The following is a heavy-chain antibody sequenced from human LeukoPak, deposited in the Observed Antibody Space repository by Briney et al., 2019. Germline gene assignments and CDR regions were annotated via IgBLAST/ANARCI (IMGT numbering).Heavy chain of an antibody. D-gene: IGHD6-25*01. CDR1: VGSISRNY. Sequence: SETLSLTCTLSVGSISRNYLNWIRQPPRKGLEWVGHIYYSGSASYNPSPKSRVTTPVDTSKNKFSLRLASVTAADTAVYYCARDPGRRGSGLDWGQGTLVTVSS. V-gene: IGHV4-59*01. CDR3: ARDPGRRGSGLD. J-gene: IGHJ4*02. CDR2: IYYSGSA.